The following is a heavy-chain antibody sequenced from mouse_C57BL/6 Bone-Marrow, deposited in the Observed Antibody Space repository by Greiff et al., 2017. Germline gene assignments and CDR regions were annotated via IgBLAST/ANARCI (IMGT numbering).Heavy chain of an antibody. Sequence: EVQLQESGGGLVQPGGSMKLSCAASGFTFSDSWMDWVRQSPEKGLEWVAEIRNKANNHATYYAESVKGRFTISRDDSKSSVYLQMNSLRAEDTGIYYCTRQEVATRDWFAYWGQGTLVTVSA. D-gene: IGHD1-1*01. CDR2: IRNKANNHAT. V-gene: IGHV6-6*01. J-gene: IGHJ3*01. CDR3: TRQEVATRDWFAY. CDR1: GFTFSDSW.